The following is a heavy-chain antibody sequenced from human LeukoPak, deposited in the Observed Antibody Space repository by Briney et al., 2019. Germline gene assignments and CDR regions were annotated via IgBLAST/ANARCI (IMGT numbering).Heavy chain of an antibody. CDR1: GFTFSSYA. J-gene: IGHJ4*02. CDR2: ISYDGSNK. Sequence: PGGSLRLSCAASGFTFSSYAMHWVRQAPGKGLEWVAVISYDGSNKYYADSVKGRFTISRDNSKNTLYLQMNSLRAEDTAVYYCARASVPTGDFWSGYYLDYWGQGTLVTVSS. V-gene: IGHV3-30-3*01. D-gene: IGHD3-3*01. CDR3: ARASVPTGDFWSGYYLDY.